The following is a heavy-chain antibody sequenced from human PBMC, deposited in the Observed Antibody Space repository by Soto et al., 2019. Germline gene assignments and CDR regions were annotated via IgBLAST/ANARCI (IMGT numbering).Heavy chain of an antibody. V-gene: IGHV3-23*01. CDR3: ANDIVVVPAAIGYYYYGMDV. CDR2: ISGSGGST. J-gene: IGHJ6*02. CDR1: GFTFSSYA. D-gene: IGHD2-2*02. Sequence: GGSLRLSCAASGFTFSSYAMSWVRQAPGKGLEWVSAISGSGGSTYYADSVKGRFTISRDNSKNTLYLQMNSLRAEDTAVYYCANDIVVVPAAIGYYYYGMDVWGQGTTVTVSS.